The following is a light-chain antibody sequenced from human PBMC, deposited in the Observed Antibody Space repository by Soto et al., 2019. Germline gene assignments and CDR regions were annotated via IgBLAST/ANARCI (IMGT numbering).Light chain of an antibody. V-gene: IGLV1-40*01. Sequence: QSVLTQPASVSGSPGQSITISCTGSSSNIGAGYDVHWYQQLPGTAPKLLIYGNNNRTSGVPDRFSGSKSGTSASLAITGLQAEDEADYYCQSYDTSLSGVVFGGGTKLTVL. J-gene: IGLJ2*01. CDR2: GNN. CDR3: QSYDTSLSGVV. CDR1: SSNIGAGYD.